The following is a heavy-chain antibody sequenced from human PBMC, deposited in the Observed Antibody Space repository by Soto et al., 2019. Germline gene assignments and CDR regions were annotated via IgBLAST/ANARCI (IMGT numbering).Heavy chain of an antibody. CDR3: ARGQEGIVATH. D-gene: IGHD5-12*01. V-gene: IGHV4-34*01. CDR1: GGSLTGYY. Sequence: QVQLQQWGAGLLKPSETLSLTCTVNGGSLTGYYWSWIRQPPGKGLEWIGEVKDGGSTNYSPSLRGXXSXSEXTSKNHFSLRLNSVTAADTAVYFRARGQEGIVATHWDQGALVTVSS. CDR2: VKDGGST. J-gene: IGHJ4*02.